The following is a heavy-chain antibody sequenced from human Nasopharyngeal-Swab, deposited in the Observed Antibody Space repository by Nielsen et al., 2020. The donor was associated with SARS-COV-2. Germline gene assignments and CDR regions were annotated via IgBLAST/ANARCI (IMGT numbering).Heavy chain of an antibody. CDR2: ISSSSSYI. J-gene: IGHJ4*02. Sequence: GGSLRLPCAASGFTFNNYNFNWVRQAPGKGLEWVSSISSSSSYIYYADSVKGRFTISRDNAKNSLYLQMNSLRAEDTAVYYCARDIFGSGYSNYWGQGTLVTVSS. CDR1: GFTFNNYN. D-gene: IGHD3-22*01. CDR3: ARDIFGSGYSNY. V-gene: IGHV3-21*01.